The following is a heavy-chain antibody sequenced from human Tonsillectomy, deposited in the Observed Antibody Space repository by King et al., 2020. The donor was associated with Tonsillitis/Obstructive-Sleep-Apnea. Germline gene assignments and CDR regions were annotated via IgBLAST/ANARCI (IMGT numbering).Heavy chain of an antibody. D-gene: IGHD1-26*01. CDR3: ATTLDTGSFYRDYFDS. J-gene: IGHJ4*02. V-gene: IGHV1-2*04. Sequence: QLVQSGAEVKKPGASVKVSCKASGYTFTGFFLHWVRQAPGHGLEWIGWINPNSGGTEYAQKFRGSVTITRDTSINTAYMELNRLRSDDTAIYYCATTLDTGSFYRDYFDSWGQGTLLTVSS. CDR1: GYTFTGFF. CDR2: INPNSGGT.